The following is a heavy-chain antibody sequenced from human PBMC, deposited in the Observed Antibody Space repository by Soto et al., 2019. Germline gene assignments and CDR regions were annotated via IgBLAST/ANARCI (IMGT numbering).Heavy chain of an antibody. CDR2: IYYSGST. D-gene: IGHD3-22*01. CDR3: ASQVDYYDTRGYSDY. Sequence: TLSLTCTVSGGSISSSTYYWGWIRQPPGKGLEWIGQIYYSGSTYYNPSLKSRVTISVDTSKNQFSLKLNSMTAADTAVYYCASQVDYYDTRGYSDYWGQGTLDTVSS. CDR1: GGSISSSTYY. V-gene: IGHV4-39*01. J-gene: IGHJ4*02.